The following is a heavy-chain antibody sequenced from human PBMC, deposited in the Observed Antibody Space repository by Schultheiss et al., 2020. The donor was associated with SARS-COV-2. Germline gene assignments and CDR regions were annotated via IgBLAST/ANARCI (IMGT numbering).Heavy chain of an antibody. D-gene: IGHD4-23*01. J-gene: IGHJ4*02. CDR2: ISGCGGTT. CDR1: GFTFSSYG. Sequence: GGSLRLSCAASGFTFSSYGMHWVRQAPGKGLEWVSAISGCGGTTYYADSVKGRFTISRDNSKNTLYLQMNSLRAEDTAVYYCARDLRGWSYGGDYWGQGTLVTVSS. CDR3: ARDLRGWSYGGDY. V-gene: IGHV3-23*01.